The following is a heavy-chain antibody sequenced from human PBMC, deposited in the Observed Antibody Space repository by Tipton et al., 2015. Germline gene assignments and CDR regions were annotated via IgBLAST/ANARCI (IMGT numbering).Heavy chain of an antibody. CDR1: GGSISSTNW. V-gene: IGHV4-4*02. Sequence: TLSLTYAVSGGSISSTNWWSWVRQPPGKGLEWIGEIYHTGSTNYNPSLMSRLTISVDNSKNQFSLKLSSVTAADTAVYYCAKISGARYFDLWGRGTLVTVSS. CDR3: AKISGARYFDL. J-gene: IGHJ2*01. CDR2: IYHTGST. D-gene: IGHD6-25*01.